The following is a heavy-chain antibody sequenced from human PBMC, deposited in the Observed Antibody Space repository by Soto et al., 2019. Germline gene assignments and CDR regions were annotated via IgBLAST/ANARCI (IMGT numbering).Heavy chain of an antibody. V-gene: IGHV3-23*01. CDR1: GYTFSSYA. Sequence: EVQLLESGGGLVQPGGSLRLSCAASGYTFSSYAMSWVRQAPGKGLEWVSAISGSGGSTYYAASVKGRFTISRDNSKNTLYLQMNSLRADDSAGYYCAKRGYGDYPTSRIDYWGQGTLVTVSS. CDR3: AKRGYGDYPTSRIDY. CDR2: ISGSGGST. D-gene: IGHD4-17*01. J-gene: IGHJ4*02.